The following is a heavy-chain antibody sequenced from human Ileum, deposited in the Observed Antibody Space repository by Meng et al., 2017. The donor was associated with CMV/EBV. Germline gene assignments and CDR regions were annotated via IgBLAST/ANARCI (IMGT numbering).Heavy chain of an antibody. CDR2: IYNAGSST. CDR3: AKGGATQELDH. Sequence: LSCAASGFTFCSYAMTWVRQAPGKGLEWVSVIYNAGSSTYYADSVKGRFTISRDNSKNTVDLQMNSLRVNDTAIYYCAKGGATQELDHWGLGTLVTVSS. J-gene: IGHJ4*02. CDR1: GFTFCSYA. V-gene: IGHV3-23*03. D-gene: IGHD1-26*01.